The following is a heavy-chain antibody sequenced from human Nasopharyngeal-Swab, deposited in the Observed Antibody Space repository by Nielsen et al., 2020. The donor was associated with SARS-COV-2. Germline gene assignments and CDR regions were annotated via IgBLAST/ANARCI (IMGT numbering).Heavy chain of an antibody. J-gene: IGHJ4*02. CDR2: IVVGSGNT. CDR1: GFTFTSSA. CDR3: AADVVDSMVRGAGGY. Sequence: SVKVSCKASGFTFTSSAVQWVRQARGQRLEWIGWIVVGSGNTNYAQKFQERVTITRDMSTSTAYMELSRLRSEDTAVYYCAADVVDSMVRGAGGYWGQGTLVTVSS. V-gene: IGHV1-58*01. D-gene: IGHD3-10*01.